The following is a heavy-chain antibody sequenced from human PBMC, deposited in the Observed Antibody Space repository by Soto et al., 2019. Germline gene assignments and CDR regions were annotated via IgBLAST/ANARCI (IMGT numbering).Heavy chain of an antibody. V-gene: IGHV3-30-3*01. D-gene: IGHD3-22*01. CDR1: GFTFSNYA. J-gene: IGHJ4*02. CDR2: ISYDGSNE. Sequence: QVQLVESGGGVVQPGRSLRLSCAASGFTFSNYAMHWVRQAPGKGLEWVAFISYDGSNEYYADSVKGRFTISRDNSKNTLYLQVNSLRTEDTAVYYCARDRSMVVVAPGYWGQGTLVTVSA. CDR3: ARDRSMVVVAPGY.